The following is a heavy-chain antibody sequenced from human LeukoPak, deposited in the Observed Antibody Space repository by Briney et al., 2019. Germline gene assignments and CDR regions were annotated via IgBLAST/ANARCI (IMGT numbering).Heavy chain of an antibody. V-gene: IGHV3-23*01. Sequence: PGESLSLSCAASEFTFSSYSMSWVRQAPGKGLEWVSVISGSGGSTYYADSVKGRFTMSRDNSKNTLYLQMNNLRDDDTAVYYCAKCVGVNYSGMDVWGQGTTVTVSS. J-gene: IGHJ6*02. D-gene: IGHD2-21*01. CDR3: AKCVGVNYSGMDV. CDR1: EFTFSSYS. CDR2: ISGSGGST.